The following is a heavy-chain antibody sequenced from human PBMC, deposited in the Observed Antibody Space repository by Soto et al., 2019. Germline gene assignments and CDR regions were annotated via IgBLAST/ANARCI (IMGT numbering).Heavy chain of an antibody. CDR2: IIPIFGTA. V-gene: IGHV1-69*06. CDR3: ARDPVAYSSGSDY. Sequence: AVKVSCKASGGTFSSYAISWVRQAPGQGLEWMGGIIPIFGTANYAQKFQGRVTITADKSTSTAYMELSSLRSEDTAVYYCARDPVAYSSGSDYWGQGTLVTVSS. CDR1: GGTFSSYA. D-gene: IGHD6-19*01. J-gene: IGHJ4*02.